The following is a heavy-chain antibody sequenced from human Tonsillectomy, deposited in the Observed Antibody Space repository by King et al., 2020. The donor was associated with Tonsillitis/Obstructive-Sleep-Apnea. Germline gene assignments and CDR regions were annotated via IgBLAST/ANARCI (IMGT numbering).Heavy chain of an antibody. D-gene: IGHD6-19*01. CDR3: ARQVRMAVPGTLHYYYGMDV. V-gene: IGHV4-39*01. CDR2: IYYSGST. Sequence: LQLQESGPGLVKPSETLSLTCTVSGGSIRSSNNFWGWIRQPPGKGLEWIGTIYYSGSTYYSPSLKSRVTISVDTSKNQFSLKLSSVTAADTAVYYCARQVRMAVPGTLHYYYGMDVWGQGTTVTVSS. CDR1: GGSIRSSNNF. J-gene: IGHJ6*02.